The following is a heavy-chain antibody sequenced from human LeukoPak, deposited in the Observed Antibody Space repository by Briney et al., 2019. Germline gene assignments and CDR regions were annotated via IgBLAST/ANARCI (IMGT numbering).Heavy chain of an antibody. J-gene: IGHJ4*02. CDR1: GGSISSSSYY. V-gene: IGHV4-39*01. CDR2: IYYSGST. D-gene: IGHD2-2*01. CDR3: ARTLTPDTSPLGGFDY. Sequence: SETLSLTCTVSGGSISSSSYYWGWIRQPPGKGLEWIGSIYYSGSTYYNPSLKSRVTISVDTSKNQFSLKLSSVTAADTAVYYCARTLTPDTSPLGGFDYWGQGTLVTVSS.